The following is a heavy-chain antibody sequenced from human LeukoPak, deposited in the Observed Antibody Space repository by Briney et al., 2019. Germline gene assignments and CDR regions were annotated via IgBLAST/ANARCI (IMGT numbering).Heavy chain of an antibody. J-gene: IGHJ4*02. CDR1: GGSFSGYY. Sequence: PSETPSLTCAVYGGSFSGYYWSWIRQPPGKGLEWIGEINHSGSTNYNPSLKSRVTISVDTSKNQFSLKLSSVTAADTAVYYCARGGRPVTRKFDYWGQGTLVTVSS. V-gene: IGHV4-34*01. D-gene: IGHD4-17*01. CDR2: INHSGST. CDR3: ARGGRPVTRKFDY.